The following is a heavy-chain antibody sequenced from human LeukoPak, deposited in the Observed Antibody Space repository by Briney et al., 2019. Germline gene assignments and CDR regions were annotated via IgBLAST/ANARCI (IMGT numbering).Heavy chain of an antibody. V-gene: IGHV3-64*01. CDR1: GFTFSNYW. Sequence: GGSLRLSCAASGFTFSNYWMSWVRQAPGKGLEYVSAISSDGGSTYYANSVTGRFTISRDNSKNTLYLQMGSLRADDMAVYYCARRYCSSTRCSHFDYWGQGTLVTVSA. J-gene: IGHJ4*02. D-gene: IGHD2-2*01. CDR3: ARRYCSSTRCSHFDY. CDR2: ISSDGGST.